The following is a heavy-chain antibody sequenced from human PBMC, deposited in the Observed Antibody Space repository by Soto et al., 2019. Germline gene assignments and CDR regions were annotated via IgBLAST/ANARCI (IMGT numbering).Heavy chain of an antibody. V-gene: IGHV4-34*01. Sequence: KPSETLSLTCAVYGGSFSGYYWSWIRQPPGKGLEWIGEINHSGGTDYNPSLKSRVTISVDSSKSQFSLKLSSVTAADTAVYYCARVMGYCSGGSCYRSYWYFDLWGRGTRVTVAS. D-gene: IGHD2-15*01. CDR1: GGSFSGYY. CDR3: ARVMGYCSGGSCYRSYWYFDL. CDR2: INHSGGT. J-gene: IGHJ2*01.